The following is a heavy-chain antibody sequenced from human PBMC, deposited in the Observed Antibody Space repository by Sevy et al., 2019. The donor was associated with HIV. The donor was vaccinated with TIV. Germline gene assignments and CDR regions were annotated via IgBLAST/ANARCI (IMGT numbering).Heavy chain of an antibody. CDR3: ARDQEDQHYYDSSGYPYYFDY. D-gene: IGHD3-22*01. Sequence: GGSLRLSCAASGFTFSSYWMSWVRQAPGKGLEWVANIKQDGSEKYYVDSVKGRFTISRDNAKNSLYLQMNSLRAEDTAVYYCARDQEDQHYYDSSGYPYYFDYWGQGTLVTVSS. CDR1: GFTFSSYW. V-gene: IGHV3-7*01. CDR2: IKQDGSEK. J-gene: IGHJ4*02.